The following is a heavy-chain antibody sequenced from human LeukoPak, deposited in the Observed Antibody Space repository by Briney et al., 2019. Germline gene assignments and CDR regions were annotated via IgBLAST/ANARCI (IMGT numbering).Heavy chain of an antibody. CDR3: ARDQGYSSSWYSGWGDIGSWFDP. CDR1: GFTFSSYN. Sequence: PGGSLRLSCAASGFTFSSYNMNWVRQAPGKGLEWVSSISSSSSYIYYADSVKSRFTISRDNAKNSLYLQMNSLRAEDTAVYYCARDQGYSSSWYSGWGDIGSWFDPWGQGKLVTASS. V-gene: IGHV3-21*01. D-gene: IGHD6-13*01. CDR2: ISSSSSYI. J-gene: IGHJ5*02.